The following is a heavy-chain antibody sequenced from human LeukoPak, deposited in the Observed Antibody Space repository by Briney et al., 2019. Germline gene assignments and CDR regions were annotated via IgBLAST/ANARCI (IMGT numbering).Heavy chain of an antibody. V-gene: IGHV4-34*01. J-gene: IGHJ4*02. Sequence: SETLSLTCAVYGGSFSGYYWSWIRQPPGKGLEWIGEINHRGSTSYNLSLKSRVTISVDTSRNQFSLTMTSMTAADTAIYYCTRGGGSGYYFGIPRYYFDAWGQGVLVTVSS. CDR2: INHRGST. CDR3: TRGGGSGYYFGIPRYYFDA. CDR1: GGSFSGYY. D-gene: IGHD3-22*01.